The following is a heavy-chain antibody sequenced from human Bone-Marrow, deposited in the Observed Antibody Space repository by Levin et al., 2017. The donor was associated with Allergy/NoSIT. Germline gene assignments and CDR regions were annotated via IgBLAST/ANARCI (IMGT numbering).Heavy chain of an antibody. V-gene: IGHV4-31*03. CDR1: GASIRSGAYY. CDR2: IYYNGST. CDR3: ARVLAGFDGSAMAYDY. J-gene: IGHJ4*02. D-gene: IGHD3-10*01. Sequence: SETLSLTCTVSGASIRSGAYYWSWVRQPPGQGLEWIGYIYYNGSTYFNPSLKSRVSISVDTSKNQFSLKLSSVTAADTADYYCARVLAGFDGSAMAYDYWGRGSLVSVSS.